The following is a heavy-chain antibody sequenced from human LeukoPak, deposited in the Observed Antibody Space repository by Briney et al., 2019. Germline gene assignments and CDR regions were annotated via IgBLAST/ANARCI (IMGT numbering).Heavy chain of an antibody. CDR1: GGSISSSSYY. D-gene: IGHD3-22*01. V-gene: IGHV4-39*01. J-gene: IGHJ4*02. Sequence: SETLSLTCTVSGGSISSSSYYWGWIRQPPGKGLEWIGSIYYSGSTYYNPSLKSRVTISVDTSKNQFSLKLSSVTAADTAVYYCARSHPDYYDSSGYLFDYWGQGTLATVSS. CDR2: IYYSGST. CDR3: ARSHPDYYDSSGYLFDY.